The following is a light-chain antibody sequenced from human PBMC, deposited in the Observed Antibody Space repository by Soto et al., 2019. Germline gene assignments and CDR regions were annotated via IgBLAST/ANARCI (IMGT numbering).Light chain of an antibody. Sequence: QSVLTQPPSASGTPGQRVTISCSGSSSNIGRNTVNWYQQFPGTAPKLLIYGNNQRPSGVPDRFYGSKSVTSASLAISGLQSEDEADYYCAAWDDSLSGPVFGGGTKLTVL. CDR3: AAWDDSLSGPV. CDR2: GNN. CDR1: SSNIGRNT. J-gene: IGLJ3*02. V-gene: IGLV1-44*01.